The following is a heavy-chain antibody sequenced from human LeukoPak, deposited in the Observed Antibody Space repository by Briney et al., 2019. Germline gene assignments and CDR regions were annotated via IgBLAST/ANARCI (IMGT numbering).Heavy chain of an antibody. D-gene: IGHD3-22*01. CDR2: IRYDGSNK. CDR3: ARDSSGYYRSGFDY. V-gene: IGHV3-30*02. CDR1: GFTFSSYG. Sequence: GGSLRLSCAASGFTFSSYGMHWVRQAPGKGLEWVAFIRYDGSNKYYADSVKGRFTISRDNAKNSLYLQMNSLRAEDTAVYYCARDSSGYYRSGFDYWGQGTLVTVSS. J-gene: IGHJ4*02.